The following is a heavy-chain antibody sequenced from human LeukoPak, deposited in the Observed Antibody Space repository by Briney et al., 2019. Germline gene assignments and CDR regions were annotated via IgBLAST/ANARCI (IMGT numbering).Heavy chain of an antibody. V-gene: IGHV3-9*01. J-gene: IGHJ3*02. D-gene: IGHD5-24*01. CDR3: AKARENYAFDI. CDR2: IRNSGSI. CDR1: GFTFDDYA. Sequence: GVSLRLSCAASGFTFDDYAMHWVRQAPGKGLEWVSGIRNSGSIGYADSVKGRFTISRDNAKNSLYLQMNSLRAEDTALYYCAKARENYAFDIWGQGTMVTVSS.